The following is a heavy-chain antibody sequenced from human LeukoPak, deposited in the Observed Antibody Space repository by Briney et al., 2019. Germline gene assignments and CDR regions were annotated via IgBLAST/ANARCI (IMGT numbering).Heavy chain of an antibody. Sequence: GGSLRLSCAASGFTFSSYAMSWVRQAPGKGLEWVSAISGCGGSTYYADSVKGRFTISRDNSKNTLYLQMNSLRAEDTAVYYCAKESAEEYSSSSVATDYWGQGTLVTVSS. V-gene: IGHV3-23*01. CDR2: ISGCGGST. CDR3: AKESAEEYSSSSVATDY. D-gene: IGHD6-6*01. J-gene: IGHJ4*02. CDR1: GFTFSSYA.